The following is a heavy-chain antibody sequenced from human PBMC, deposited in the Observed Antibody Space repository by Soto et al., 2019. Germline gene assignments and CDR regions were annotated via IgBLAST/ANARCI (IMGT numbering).Heavy chain of an antibody. V-gene: IGHV3-74*01. J-gene: IGHJ4*02. D-gene: IGHD5-18*01. CDR3: ARGEGERYDGNGYLGRH. Sequence: EVQLVESGGGLVQPGESLTLSCAASGFPFSSYWMHWVRQAPGKGLVWVARIKSDGSGTYYADSVQDRFTISRDNAKKTLKLRINSKRVEDTAVYCCARGEGERYDGNGYLGRHWGQGTLFTFSS. CDR1: GFPFSSYW. CDR2: IKSDGSGT.